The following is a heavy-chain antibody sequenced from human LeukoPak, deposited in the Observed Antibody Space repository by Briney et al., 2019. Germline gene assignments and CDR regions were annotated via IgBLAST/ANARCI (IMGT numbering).Heavy chain of an antibody. Sequence: SETLSLTCTVSGGSISSSSYYWGWIRQPPGKGLEWIGSIYYSGNTYYNPSLESRITISVDTSKDQFSLKLSSVTAADTAVYYCARSRYLYYFDYWGQGTLVTVSS. CDR1: GGSISSSSYY. J-gene: IGHJ4*02. D-gene: IGHD1-1*01. V-gene: IGHV4-39*07. CDR3: ARSRYLYYFDY. CDR2: IYYSGNT.